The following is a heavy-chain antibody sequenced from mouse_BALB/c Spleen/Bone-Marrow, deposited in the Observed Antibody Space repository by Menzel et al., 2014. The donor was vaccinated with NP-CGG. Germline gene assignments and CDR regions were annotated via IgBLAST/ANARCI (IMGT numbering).Heavy chain of an antibody. CDR1: GFTFSTYA. J-gene: IGHJ1*01. CDR2: INSGGTYI. CDR3: ARPRMITTSFDV. Sequence: EVKLVESGGGLVKPGGSPKLSCAASGFTFSTYAMSWVRQTPEKRLEWVATINSGGTYIYYADSVKGRFTISRDNAKNTLYLQMSSLRSEDTAMFYCARPRMITTSFDVWGAGATVTVSS. D-gene: IGHD2-4*01. V-gene: IGHV5-9-3*01.